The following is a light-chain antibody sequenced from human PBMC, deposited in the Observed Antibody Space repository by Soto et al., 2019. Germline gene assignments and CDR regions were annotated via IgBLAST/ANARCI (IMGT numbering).Light chain of an antibody. CDR3: QQYDNWPWT. CDR2: AAS. CDR1: QSISSY. V-gene: IGKV1-39*01. J-gene: IGKJ1*01. Sequence: DIQLTQSPSSLSASVGDRVTITCRASQSISSYLNWYQQKPGKAPKLLIYAASSLQSGVPSRFSGSGSGTDFTLTISSLQPEDFATYYCQQYDNWPWTFGQGTKVDI.